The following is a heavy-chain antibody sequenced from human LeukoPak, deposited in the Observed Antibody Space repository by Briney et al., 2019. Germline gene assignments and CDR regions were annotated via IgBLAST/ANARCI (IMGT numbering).Heavy chain of an antibody. Sequence: WASVKVSCKASGYTFTSYDINWVRQATGQGLEWMGWMNPNSGNTGYAQKFQGRVTMTRNTSISTAYMELSSLRSEDTAVYYCARGRVREGDRNGDYVDRVVFFDYWGQGTLVTVSS. V-gene: IGHV1-8*01. CDR3: ARGRVREGDRNGDYVDRVVFFDY. J-gene: IGHJ4*02. CDR2: MNPNSGNT. CDR1: GYTFTSYD. D-gene: IGHD4-17*01.